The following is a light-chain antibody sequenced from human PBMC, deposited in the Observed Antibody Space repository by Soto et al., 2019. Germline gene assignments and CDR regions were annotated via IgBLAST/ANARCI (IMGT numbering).Light chain of an antibody. J-gene: IGLJ3*02. CDR3: QTCGSGIRV. Sequence: QPVLTQSPSASASLGASVKLTCTLSSGHSSYAIAWHQQQPEKGPRYLMKVNSDGSHIKGDGIPDRFSGSSSGAERYLTISSLQSEDEADYYCQTCGSGIRVFGGGTKVTVL. V-gene: IGLV4-69*02. CDR1: SGHSSYA. CDR2: VNSDGSH.